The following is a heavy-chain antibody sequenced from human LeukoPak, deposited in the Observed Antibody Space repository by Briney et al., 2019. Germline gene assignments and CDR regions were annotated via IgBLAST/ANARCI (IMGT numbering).Heavy chain of an antibody. Sequence: SVKVSCKASGGTFSSYTISWVRQAPGQGLELMGRIIPIVGIANNAQTFQVRVTITADKSTSTDSMYLHSMSAEDTAVYYCATHIRDDYGGNSDYWGQGTLVTVSS. CDR3: ATHIRDDYGGNSDY. D-gene: IGHD4-23*01. V-gene: IGHV1-69*02. CDR1: GGTFSSYT. CDR2: IIPIVGIA. J-gene: IGHJ4*02.